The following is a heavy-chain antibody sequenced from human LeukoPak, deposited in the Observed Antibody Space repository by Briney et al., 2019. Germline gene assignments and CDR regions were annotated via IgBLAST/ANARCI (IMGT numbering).Heavy chain of an antibody. CDR1: GGTFSSYA. CDR2: INPNSGGT. J-gene: IGHJ3*02. Sequence: GASVKASCKASGGTFSSYAISWVRQAPGQGLEWMEWINPNSGGTNYAQKFQGRVTMTRDTSISTAYMELSRLRSDDTAVYYCARGCGGDCYSSDDAFDIWGQGTMVTVSS. D-gene: IGHD2-21*02. V-gene: IGHV1-2*02. CDR3: ARGCGGDCYSSDDAFDI.